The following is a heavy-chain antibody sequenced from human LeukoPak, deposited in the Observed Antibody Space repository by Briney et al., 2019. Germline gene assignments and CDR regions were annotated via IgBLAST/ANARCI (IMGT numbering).Heavy chain of an antibody. CDR3: ATGYTAAAGTQY. CDR2: IKTKADGGTA. CDR1: GFTSSNAW. V-gene: IGHV3-15*01. Sequence: GGSLRLSCAAYGFTSSNAWMSWVRQAAGKGLEWVGRIKTKADGGTADYAAPVKGRFTISRDDSKNTLYLQMNSPKTEDTAVYYCATGYTAAAGTQYWGQGTLVTVSA. D-gene: IGHD6-13*01. J-gene: IGHJ4*02.